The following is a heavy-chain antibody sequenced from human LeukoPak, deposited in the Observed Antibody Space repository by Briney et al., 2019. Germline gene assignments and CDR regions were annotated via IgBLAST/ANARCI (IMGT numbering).Heavy chain of an antibody. D-gene: IGHD2-21*02. J-gene: IGHJ4*02. Sequence: ASVKVSCKASGYTFTSYDINWVRQATGQGLEWMGWMNPNSGNTGYAQKFQGRVTMTRNTSISTAYMELSSLRSEDTAVYYCARPIFVVVTAIFNRFDYWGQGTLVTVSS. CDR2: MNPNSGNT. CDR1: GYTFTSYD. CDR3: ARPIFVVVTAIFNRFDY. V-gene: IGHV1-8*01.